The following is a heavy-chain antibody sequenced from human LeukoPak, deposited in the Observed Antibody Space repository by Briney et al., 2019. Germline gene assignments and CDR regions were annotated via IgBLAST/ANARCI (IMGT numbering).Heavy chain of an antibody. D-gene: IGHD1-1*01. CDR1: GYTFNGYY. J-gene: IGHJ4*02. Sequence: ASVKVSCKASGYTFNGYYIHWVRQAPGQGLEWMGWINPNSGGTNYAQKFQGRVTMTRDTSISTAYMELSRLRSDDTAVYYCARDFMLQPFDYWGQGTPVTVSS. CDR2: INPNSGGT. V-gene: IGHV1-2*02. CDR3: ARDFMLQPFDY.